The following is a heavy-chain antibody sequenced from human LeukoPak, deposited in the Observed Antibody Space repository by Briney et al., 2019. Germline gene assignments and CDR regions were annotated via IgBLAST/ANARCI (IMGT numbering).Heavy chain of an antibody. CDR3: ARLNLGQQLEYYFDY. D-gene: IGHD6-13*01. CDR1: GGSISSYY. J-gene: IGHJ4*02. Sequence: SETLSLTCTVSGGSISSYYWSWIRQPAGKGLEWIGRIYTSGSTNYNPSLKSRVTMSVDTSKNQFSLKLSSVTAADTAVYHCARLNLGQQLEYYFDYWGQGTLVTVSS. CDR2: IYTSGST. V-gene: IGHV4-4*07.